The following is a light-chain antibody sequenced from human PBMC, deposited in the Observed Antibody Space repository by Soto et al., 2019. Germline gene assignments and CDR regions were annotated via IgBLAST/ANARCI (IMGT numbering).Light chain of an antibody. CDR3: AAWADSLNGIG. Sequence: QSVLTQPPSASGTPGQRVTLSCSGSSSNIGSTSVNWYQHLPGTAPKLIIYSNNQRPSGVPDRFSGSKSGTSASLAISGLQSEDEADYYCAAWADSLNGIGFGGGTKVTVL. J-gene: IGLJ3*02. CDR2: SNN. V-gene: IGLV1-44*01. CDR1: SSNIGSTS.